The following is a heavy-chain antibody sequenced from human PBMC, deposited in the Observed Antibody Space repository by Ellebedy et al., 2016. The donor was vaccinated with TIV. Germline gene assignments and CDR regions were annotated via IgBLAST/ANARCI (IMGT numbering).Heavy chain of an antibody. CDR2: ISTSSSYI. CDR1: GFTFSSYT. D-gene: IGHD3-22*01. CDR3: AKGFYDSDPPFDY. J-gene: IGHJ4*02. V-gene: IGHV3-21*04. Sequence: PGGSLRLSCAASGFTFSSYTLNWVRQAPGKGLEWVSSISTSSSYIYYADSVKGRFTISRDNSKNTLYLQMNSLRAEDTAVYYCAKGFYDSDPPFDYWGQGTLVTVSS.